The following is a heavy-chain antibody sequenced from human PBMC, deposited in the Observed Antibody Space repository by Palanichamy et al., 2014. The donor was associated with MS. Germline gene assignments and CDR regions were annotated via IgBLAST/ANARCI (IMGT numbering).Heavy chain of an antibody. J-gene: IGHJ3*02. CDR3: TSQLRVLLPLATGLPSFTLDTFDI. CDR2: IYSNGTT. D-gene: IGHD2-15*01. V-gene: IGHV4-61*02. CDR1: GGSISSGRHY. Sequence: QVQLQESGPGLVKPSQTLSLTCTVSGGSISSGRHYWTWIRQAAGKGLEWIGHIYSNGTTHYNPSLKSRVIMSIVTSKNRFSLMLTSVTAADTAVYYCTSQLRVLLPLATGLPSFTLDTFDIWGQGASVTVSS.